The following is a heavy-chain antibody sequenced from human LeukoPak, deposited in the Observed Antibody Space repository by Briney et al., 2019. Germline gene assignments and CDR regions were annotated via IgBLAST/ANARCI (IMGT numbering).Heavy chain of an antibody. CDR1: GFTFSDHY. Sequence: GGSLRLSCAASGFTFSDHYMDWVRQAPGKGLEWVGRTRNKANSYTTEYAASVKGRFTISRDDSKNSLYLQVNSLKTEDTAVYYCGRGTIVGAIYDYWGQGTLVTVSS. CDR3: GRGTIVGAIYDY. CDR2: TRNKANSYTT. J-gene: IGHJ4*02. V-gene: IGHV3-72*01. D-gene: IGHD1-26*01.